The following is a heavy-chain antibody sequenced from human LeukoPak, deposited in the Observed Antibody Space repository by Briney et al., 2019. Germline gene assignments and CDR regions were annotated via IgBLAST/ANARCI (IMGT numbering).Heavy chain of an antibody. V-gene: IGHV3-30*01. Sequence: GGSLRPSCAASGFTFSSYAMHWVRQAPGKGLEWVAVISYEGSNKYKADSVKGRFTISRDDSKNTLYLKMNSLGAEDTAGYYCARARYDTSGYFWFDPWGKGTLVTVS. D-gene: IGHD3-22*01. CDR2: ISYEGSNK. CDR1: GFTFSSYA. CDR3: ARARYDTSGYFWFDP. J-gene: IGHJ5*02.